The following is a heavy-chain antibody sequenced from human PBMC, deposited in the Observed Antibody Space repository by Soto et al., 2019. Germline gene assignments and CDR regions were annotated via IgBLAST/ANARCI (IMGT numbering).Heavy chain of an antibody. CDR1: GYTFTSYA. Sequence: EASVKVSCKAPGYTFTSYAMHWLRQAPGQRLEWMGWINAGNGNTKYSQKFQGRVTITRDTSASTAYMELSSLRSEDTAVYYCARDLNLSLGPLAYWGQGTLVTVSS. CDR2: INAGNGNT. J-gene: IGHJ4*02. V-gene: IGHV1-3*01. D-gene: IGHD7-27*01. CDR3: ARDLNLSLGPLAY.